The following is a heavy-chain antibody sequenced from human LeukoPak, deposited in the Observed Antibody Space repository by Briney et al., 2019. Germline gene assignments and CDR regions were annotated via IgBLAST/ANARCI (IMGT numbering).Heavy chain of an antibody. CDR3: ARVYSSGVAVWCEP. Sequence: PSQTLSLTCTVSGVSISSGDYYWSWIRQPPGKGLEWIGYIYYSGSTYNNPSLKSRVTISVNTSKNQCSLKLSSVTAADTAVYYGARVYSSGVAVWCEPWGQGTLVTVSS. J-gene: IGHJ5*02. D-gene: IGHD3-22*01. CDR1: GVSISSGDYY. CDR2: IYYSGST. V-gene: IGHV4-30-4*08.